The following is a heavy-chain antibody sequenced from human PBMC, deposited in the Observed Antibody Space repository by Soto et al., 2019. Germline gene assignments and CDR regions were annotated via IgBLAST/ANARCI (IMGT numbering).Heavy chain of an antibody. J-gene: IGHJ6*03. Sequence: GGSLRLSCAASGFTFSSYSMNWVRQAPGKGLEWVSYISSSSSTIYYADSVKGRFTISRDNAKNSLYLQMNSLRAEDTAVYYCARVSDDSYYYYYYMDVWGKGTTVTVS. V-gene: IGHV3-48*01. CDR3: ARVSDDSYYYYYYMDV. CDR1: GFTFSSYS. D-gene: IGHD3-3*01. CDR2: ISSSSSTI.